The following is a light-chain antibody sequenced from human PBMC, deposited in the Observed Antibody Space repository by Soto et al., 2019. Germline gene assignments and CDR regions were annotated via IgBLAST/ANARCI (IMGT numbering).Light chain of an antibody. J-gene: IGKJ2*01. CDR3: QQYGSSYT. Sequence: EIVLTQSPGTLSLSPGERATLSCRASQSVSSNYLAWYQQKPGQAPRLLTYGASIRATGLPDRFSGSGSGTDFTLTISRLEPVDFAVYYCQQYGSSYTFGQGTKLEIK. CDR2: GAS. CDR1: QSVSSNY. V-gene: IGKV3-20*01.